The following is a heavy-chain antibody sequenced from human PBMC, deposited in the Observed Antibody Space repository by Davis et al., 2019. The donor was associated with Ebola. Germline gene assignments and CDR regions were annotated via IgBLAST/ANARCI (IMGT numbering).Heavy chain of an antibody. Sequence: GESLKISCAASGFTFTSHPMHWVRQAPGKGLEWVAVISFDGTNKYYADSVKGRFTISRDNSKNTLYLQMSSLRAEDTAVYYCARVLMSVVVTALHFWGQGTLVTVSS. CDR1: GFTFTSHP. V-gene: IGHV3-30-3*01. J-gene: IGHJ4*02. CDR2: ISFDGTNK. D-gene: IGHD2-21*02. CDR3: ARVLMSVVVTALHF.